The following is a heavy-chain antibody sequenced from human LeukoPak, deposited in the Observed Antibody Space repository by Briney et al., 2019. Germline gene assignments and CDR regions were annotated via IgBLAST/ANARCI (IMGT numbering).Heavy chain of an antibody. CDR3: ARGGTYNDILSFDP. D-gene: IGHD3-9*01. CDR2: IYYTGRT. CDR1: GGSISYYY. Sequence: SETLSLTCTVSGGSISYYYWTWIRQSPGKGLEWIGQIYYTGRTYYNPSLERRVTISLGTSRIQFSLIMTSVTAADTAMYYCARGGTYNDILSFDPWGQGTLVSVSS. V-gene: IGHV4-59*01. J-gene: IGHJ5*02.